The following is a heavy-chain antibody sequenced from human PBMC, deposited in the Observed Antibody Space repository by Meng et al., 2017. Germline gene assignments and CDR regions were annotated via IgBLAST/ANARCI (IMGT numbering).Heavy chain of an antibody. CDR1: GGSISSGGYS. V-gene: IGHV4-30-2*05. Sequence: QVQLQQWGAGLLKPSQTLSLTCAVSGGSISSGGYSWSWIRQPPGKGLEWIGYIYYSGSTYYNPSLKSRLTISVDTSKKQFSLKLTSVTAADTAVYYCARGPLITMIEVWGQGTLVTVSS. J-gene: IGHJ4*02. CDR2: IYYSGST. CDR3: ARGPLITMIEV. D-gene: IGHD3-22*01.